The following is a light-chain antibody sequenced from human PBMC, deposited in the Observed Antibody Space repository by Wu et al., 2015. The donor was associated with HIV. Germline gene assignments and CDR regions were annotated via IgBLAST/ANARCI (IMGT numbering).Light chain of an antibody. Sequence: EIVLTQSPGTLSLSPGERATLSCRASQSVSNNYLAWYQQKPGQTPRLLIYGASRRATGIPDRFSGSGSGTDFTLTISRLEPEDFAVYYCQQYGSLPRTFGQGTKVEMK. CDR1: QSVSNNY. CDR3: QQYGSLPRT. V-gene: IGKV3-20*01. J-gene: IGKJ1*01. CDR2: GAS.